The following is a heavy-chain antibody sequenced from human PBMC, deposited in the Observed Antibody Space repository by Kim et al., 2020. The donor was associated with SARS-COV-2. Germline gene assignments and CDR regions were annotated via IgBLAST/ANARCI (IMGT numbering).Heavy chain of an antibody. V-gene: IGHV4-39*07. J-gene: IGHJ4*02. CDR1: GGSISSSSYY. CDR3: ARVDTTVGATTPDY. D-gene: IGHD1-26*01. CDR2: IYYSGST. Sequence: SETLSLTCTVSGGSISSSSYYWGWIRQPPGKGLEWIGSIYYSGSTYYNPSLKSRVTISVDTSKNQFSLKLSSVTAADTAVYYCARVDTTVGATTPDYWGQGTLVTVSS.